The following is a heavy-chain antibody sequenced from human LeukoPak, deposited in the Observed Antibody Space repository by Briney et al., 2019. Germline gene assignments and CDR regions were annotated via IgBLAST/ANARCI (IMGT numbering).Heavy chain of an antibody. V-gene: IGHV4-39*07. CDR2: IYYSGNT. CDR1: GGSIRSSSYY. J-gene: IGHJ5*02. D-gene: IGHD6-13*01. CDR3: ARGPGPGVAAAGTKNWFDP. Sequence: SETLSLTCTVSGGSIRSSSYYWGWIRQPPGKGLEWIGGIYYSGNTYYNPSLKSRVTISVDTSKNQFSLKLSSVTAADTAVYYCARGPGPGVAAAGTKNWFDPWGQGTLVTVSS.